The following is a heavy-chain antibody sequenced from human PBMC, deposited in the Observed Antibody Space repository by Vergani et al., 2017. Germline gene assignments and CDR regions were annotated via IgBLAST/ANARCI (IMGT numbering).Heavy chain of an antibody. V-gene: IGHV4-34*01. J-gene: IGHJ5*02. CDR2: INHSGST. Sequence: QVQLQQWGAGLLKPSETLSLTCAVYGGSFSGYYWSWIRQPPGKGLEWIGEINHSGSTNYNPSLKSRVTISVDTSKNQFSLKLSSVTAADTAVYYCATNSGYSCVGWFDPWGQGTLVTVSS. CDR1: GGSFSGYY. CDR3: ATNSGYSCVGWFDP. D-gene: IGHD5-18*01.